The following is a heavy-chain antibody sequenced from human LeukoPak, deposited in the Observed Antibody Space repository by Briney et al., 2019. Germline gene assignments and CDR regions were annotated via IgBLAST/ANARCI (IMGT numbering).Heavy chain of an antibody. Sequence: PGGSLRLSCAASGFTFSGSAMHWDRQASGKGLEWVGRIRSKANSYATAYAASVKGRFTISRDDSKNTAYLQMNSLKTEDTAVYYCTRHEGGSYPDAFDIWGQGTMVTVSS. CDR3: TRHEGGSYPDAFDI. D-gene: IGHD1-26*01. J-gene: IGHJ3*02. CDR2: IRSKANSYAT. CDR1: GFTFSGSA. V-gene: IGHV3-73*01.